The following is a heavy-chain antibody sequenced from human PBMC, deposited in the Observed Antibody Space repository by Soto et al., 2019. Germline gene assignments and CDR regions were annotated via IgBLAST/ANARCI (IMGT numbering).Heavy chain of an antibody. J-gene: IGHJ4*02. V-gene: IGHV3-23*01. D-gene: IGHD1-1*01. Sequence: GGSLRLSCAASGFTFSSYTMSWVRQASGKGLEWVSAISGSGGSTYYADSVKGRFTISRDNSKNTLYLQMNSLRAEDMAVSYCSKDLPSSTSFDDCSQGALVTVSS. CDR3: SKDLPSSTSFDD. CDR2: ISGSGGST. CDR1: GFTFSSYT.